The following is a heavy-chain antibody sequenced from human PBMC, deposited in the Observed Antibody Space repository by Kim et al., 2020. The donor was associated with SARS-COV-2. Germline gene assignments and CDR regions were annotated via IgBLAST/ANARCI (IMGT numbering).Heavy chain of an antibody. CDR1: GGSISSSSYY. CDR3: AIVVVILWAFDI. D-gene: IGHD3-22*01. V-gene: IGHV4-39*07. CDR2: IYYSGST. J-gene: IGHJ3*02. Sequence: SETLSLTCTVSGGSISSSSYYWGWIRQPPGKGLEWIGSIYYSGSTYYNPSLKSRVTISVDTSKNQFSLKLSSVTAADTAVYYCAIVVVILWAFDIWGQGTMVTVSS.